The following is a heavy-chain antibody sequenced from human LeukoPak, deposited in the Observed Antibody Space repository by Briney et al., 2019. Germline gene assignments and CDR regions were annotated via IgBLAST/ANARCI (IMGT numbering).Heavy chain of an antibody. CDR2: ISSSGSTI. V-gene: IGHV3-48*04. J-gene: IGHJ4*02. CDR3: ARVDWELIDGDFDY. Sequence: PGGSLRLSCAASGFTFSRYSMTWVRQAPGKGLEWVSYISSSGSTIFYADSVMGRFTISRDNAKNSLYLEMNSLRAEDTAVYYCARVDWELIDGDFDYWGQGTLVAVSS. D-gene: IGHD1-26*01. CDR1: GFTFSRYS.